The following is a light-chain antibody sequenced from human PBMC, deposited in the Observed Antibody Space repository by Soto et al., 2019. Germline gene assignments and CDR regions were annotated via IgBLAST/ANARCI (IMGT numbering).Light chain of an antibody. V-gene: IGKV3-11*01. Sequence: EIVLTQSPATLSLSPGERATLSCRASQSVSSYLAWYQQKPGQAPRLLIYDASNRATGIPARLSGSGSGTDFTLPISSLEPEDFAVYYCQQRSNWPPYTCGQGTKLEIK. CDR2: DAS. J-gene: IGKJ2*01. CDR3: QQRSNWPPYT. CDR1: QSVSSY.